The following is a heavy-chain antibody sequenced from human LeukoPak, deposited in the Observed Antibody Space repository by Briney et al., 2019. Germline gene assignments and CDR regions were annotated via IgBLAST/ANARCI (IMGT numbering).Heavy chain of an antibody. CDR3: ATRSDYGDS. V-gene: IGHV1-18*01. CDR1: GYTFPNYA. J-gene: IGHJ4*02. CDR2: ISVYDGNR. Sequence: VASVKVSFKASGYTFPNYAISWVRQAPGQGLEWMGWISVYDGNRNYAQNLQGRVTMTTDTSTNTAYMELRSLRSDDTAMYYCATRSDYGDSWGQGTLVTVSS.